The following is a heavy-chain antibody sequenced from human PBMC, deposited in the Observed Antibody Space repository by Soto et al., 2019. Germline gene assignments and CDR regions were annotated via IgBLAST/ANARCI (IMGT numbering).Heavy chain of an antibody. CDR2: ISGSGGST. J-gene: IGHJ4*02. CDR1: GFTFSSYA. D-gene: IGHD1-26*01. V-gene: IGHV3-23*01. CDR3: ARRGSGSYYDY. Sequence: EVQLLESGGGLVQPGGSLRLSCAASGFTFSSYAMRWVRQAPVKGLEWVSAISGSGGSTYYADSVKGRFTISRDNSKNTMYLQMNSLRAEDTAVYYCARRGSGSYYDYWGKGNLVTVSS.